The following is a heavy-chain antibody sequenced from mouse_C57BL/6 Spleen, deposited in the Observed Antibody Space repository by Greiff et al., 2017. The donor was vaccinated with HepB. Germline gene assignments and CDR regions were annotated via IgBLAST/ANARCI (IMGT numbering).Heavy chain of an antibody. D-gene: IGHD1-1*01. V-gene: IGHV1-39*01. CDR2: INPNDGTT. Sequence: EVKLMESGPELVKPGASVKISCKASGYSFTDYNMNWVKQSHGKSLEWIGVINPNDGTTSYNQKFKGKATMTVDQSSSTAYMQLNSLTSEDSAVYYCAIEGLGSSSWVYFDCQGHGTTLTV. CDR1: GYSFTDYN. J-gene: IGHJ2*01. CDR3: AIEGLGSSSWVYFDC.